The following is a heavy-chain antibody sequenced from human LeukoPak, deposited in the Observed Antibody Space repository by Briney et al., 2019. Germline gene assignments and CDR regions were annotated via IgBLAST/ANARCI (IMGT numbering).Heavy chain of an antibody. CDR1: GFTFSSYA. V-gene: IGHV3-23*01. J-gene: IGHJ4*02. D-gene: IGHD3-22*01. CDR2: ISGSGGST. Sequence: GGSLRLSCAASGFTFSSYAMSWVRRAPGKGLEWVSAISGSGGSTYYADSVKGRFTISRDNSKNTLYLQMNSLRAEDTAVYYCAKDRYYYDSSGYYPFDYWGQGTLVTVSS. CDR3: AKDRYYYDSSGYYPFDY.